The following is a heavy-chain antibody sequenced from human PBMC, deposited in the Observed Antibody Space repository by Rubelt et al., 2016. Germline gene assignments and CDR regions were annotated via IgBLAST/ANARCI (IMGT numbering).Heavy chain of an antibody. D-gene: IGHD5-18*01. CDR1: GFSFRRFG. CDR2: IWSDGNNK. Sequence: GGGVVQPGRSLRLSCTASGFSFRRFGMHWVRQAPGKGLEWVTVIWSDGNNKFYADSVKGRFTISRDNSKNTLYLQLDSLRAEDTAVYYCAREDTSSGSDAFDIWGQGTMVTVSS. J-gene: IGHJ3*02. V-gene: IGHV3-33*01. CDR3: AREDTSSGSDAFDI.